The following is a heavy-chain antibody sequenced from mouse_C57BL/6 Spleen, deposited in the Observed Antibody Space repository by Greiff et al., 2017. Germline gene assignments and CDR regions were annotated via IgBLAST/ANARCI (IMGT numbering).Heavy chain of an antibody. D-gene: IGHD2-1*01. Sequence: QVQLQQPGAELVKPGASVKLSCKASGYTFTSYWMNWVKQRPGQGLEWIGMIHPNSGSTNYNEKFKSKATLTVDKSSSTAYMQLSSLTSEDSAVYYCARVRGGNFLYYYAMDYWGQGTSVTVSS. CDR1: GYTFTSYW. J-gene: IGHJ4*01. CDR3: ARVRGGNFLYYYAMDY. V-gene: IGHV1-64*01. CDR2: IHPNSGST.